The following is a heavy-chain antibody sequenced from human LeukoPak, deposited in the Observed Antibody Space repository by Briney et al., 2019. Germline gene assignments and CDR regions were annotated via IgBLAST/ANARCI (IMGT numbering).Heavy chain of an antibody. CDR1: GFTVSTYA. D-gene: IGHD1/OR15-1a*01. J-gene: IGHJ4*02. V-gene: IGHV3-23*01. CDR2: ISDTGGNT. Sequence: PGGSLRLSCAASGFTVSTYAMSWVRQTPERGLEWVSAISDTGGNTFYADSVKGRFTISRDNSKNTLYLQMNSLRAEDTAIYYCAKGRTNDYWGQGTLVTVSS. CDR3: AKGRTNDY.